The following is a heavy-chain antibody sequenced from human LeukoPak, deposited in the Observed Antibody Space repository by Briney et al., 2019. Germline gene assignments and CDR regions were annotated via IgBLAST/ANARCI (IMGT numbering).Heavy chain of an antibody. D-gene: IGHD2-21*01. CDR2: ISSDGSQT. V-gene: IGHV3-30-3*01. Sequence: PGGSLRLSCAASGFTFSTNFMHWVRQAPGKGLEWVADISSDGSQTFYVESVKGRFTISRDNSKNPLYLQMNSLKAEDTAVYFCARERQDTILHSGAFDIWGQGTMVTVSS. J-gene: IGHJ3*02. CDR3: ARERQDTILHSGAFDI. CDR1: GFTFSTNF.